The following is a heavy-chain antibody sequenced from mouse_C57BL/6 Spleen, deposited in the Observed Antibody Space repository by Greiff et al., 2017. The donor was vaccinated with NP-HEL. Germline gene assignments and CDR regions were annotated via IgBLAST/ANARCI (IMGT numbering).Heavy chain of an antibody. V-gene: IGHV1-64*01. J-gene: IGHJ4*01. D-gene: IGHD1-1*01. CDR2: IHPNSGST. Sequence: VQLQQSGAELVKPGASVKLSCKASGYTFTSYWMHWAKQRPGQGLEWIGMIHPNSGSTNYNEKFESKATLTVDKSSSTAYMQLSSLTSEDSAVYYCARWDYYDSSSYCAVDYWGQGTSVTVSS. CDR3: ARWDYYDSSSYCAVDY. CDR1: GYTFTSYW.